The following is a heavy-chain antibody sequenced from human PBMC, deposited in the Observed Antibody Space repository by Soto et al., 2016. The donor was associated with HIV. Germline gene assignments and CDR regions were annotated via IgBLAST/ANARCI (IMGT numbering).Heavy chain of an antibody. CDR2: ISDNGGTT. J-gene: IGHJ6*02. V-gene: IGHV3-23*01. Sequence: EVQLLESGGGLVHPGGSLRLSCAASGFTFSSYAMSWVRQAPGKGLEWVSVISDNGGTTYYADSVKGRFTISRDNSKRTLYLQMNSLRVEDTAEYYCAKMVAYYYGMDVWGHGTTVTVSS. CDR3: AKMVAYYYGMDV. D-gene: IGHD2-8*01. CDR1: GFTFSSYA.